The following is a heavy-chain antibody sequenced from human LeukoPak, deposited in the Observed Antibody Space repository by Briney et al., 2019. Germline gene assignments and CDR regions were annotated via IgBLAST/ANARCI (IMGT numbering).Heavy chain of an antibody. Sequence: ASVKVSCKASGYTFTGYYMHWVRQAPGQGLEWMGWINPNSGGTNYAQKFQGRVTMTRDTSISTAYMELSRLRSDDTAVYYCAALYDFWSGYEVNYYYYMDVWGKGTTVTVSS. V-gene: IGHV1-2*02. D-gene: IGHD3-3*01. CDR1: GYTFTGYY. CDR2: INPNSGGT. J-gene: IGHJ6*03. CDR3: AALYDFWSGYEVNYYYYMDV.